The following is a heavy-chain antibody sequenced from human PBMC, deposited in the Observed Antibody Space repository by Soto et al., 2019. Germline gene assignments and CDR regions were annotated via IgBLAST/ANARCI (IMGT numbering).Heavy chain of an antibody. CDR3: ARVRGYDGSGSYYSELYGMDV. CDR1: GFTFSSYG. V-gene: IGHV3-33*01. Sequence: GGSLRLSCAASGFTFSSYGMHWVRQAPGKGLEWVAVIWYDGSNKYYADSVKGRFTISRDNSKNTLYLQMNSLRAEDTAVYYCARVRGYDGSGSYYSELYGMDVWGQGTTVTVSS. CDR2: IWYDGSNK. J-gene: IGHJ6*02. D-gene: IGHD3-10*01.